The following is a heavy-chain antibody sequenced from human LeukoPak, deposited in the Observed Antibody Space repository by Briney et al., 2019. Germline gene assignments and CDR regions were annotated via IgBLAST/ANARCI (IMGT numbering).Heavy chain of an antibody. J-gene: IGHJ4*02. Sequence: PSQTLSLTCTVSGGSISSGGYYWSWIRQPPGKGLEWIGYIYHSGSTYYNPSLKSRVTISVDRSKNQFSLKLSSVTAADTAVYYCARLYSSSWEADYWGQGTLVTVSS. V-gene: IGHV4-30-2*01. CDR3: ARLYSSSWEADY. CDR2: IYHSGST. CDR1: GGSISSGGYY. D-gene: IGHD6-13*01.